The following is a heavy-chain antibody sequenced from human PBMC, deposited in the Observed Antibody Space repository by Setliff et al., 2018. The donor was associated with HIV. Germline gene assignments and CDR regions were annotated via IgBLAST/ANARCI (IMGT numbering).Heavy chain of an antibody. Sequence: PGGSLRLSCAASGFTFSSYAMSWVRQAPGKGLEWVSGISGSGGSTYYADSVKGRFTISRDNSKNTLYLQMTSLRAEDTAVYYCAKADRGYGRNWFDPLGQGTLVTVSS. D-gene: IGHD4-17*01. CDR2: ISGSGGST. V-gene: IGHV3-23*01. J-gene: IGHJ5*02. CDR1: GFTFSSYA. CDR3: AKADRGYGRNWFDP.